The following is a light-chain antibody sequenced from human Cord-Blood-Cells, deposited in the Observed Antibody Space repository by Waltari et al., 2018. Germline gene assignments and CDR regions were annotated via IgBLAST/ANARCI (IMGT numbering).Light chain of an antibody. CDR1: QSVSSSY. J-gene: IGKJ1*01. V-gene: IGKV3-20*01. Sequence: EIVLTQSPGTLSLSPGERAPLPCRSSQSVSSSYLAWYQQKPGQAPRLLIYGASSRAAGIPDRFSGSGAGTDFTLTIIRLVPEDFSVYYCQQYCSSPPWTFGQGTKVEIK. CDR2: GAS. CDR3: QQYCSSPPWT.